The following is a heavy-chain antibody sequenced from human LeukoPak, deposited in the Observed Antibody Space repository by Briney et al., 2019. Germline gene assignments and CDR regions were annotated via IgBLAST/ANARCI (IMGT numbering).Heavy chain of an antibody. CDR3: ARGGGSYGMDV. J-gene: IGHJ6*02. V-gene: IGHV3-64*01. CDR1: GFTFSSYA. Sequence: GGSLRLSCAASGFTFSSYAMHWVRQAPGKGLEYVSAISSNGGSTYYANSVKGRFTISRDNSKNTLYLQMGSLRAEDMAVYYCARGGGSYGMDVWGQGPRSPSP. CDR2: ISSNGGST.